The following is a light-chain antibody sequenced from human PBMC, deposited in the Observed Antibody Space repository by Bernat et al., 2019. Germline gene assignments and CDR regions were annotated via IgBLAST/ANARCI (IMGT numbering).Light chain of an antibody. J-gene: IGKJ1*01. CDR2: AAS. CDR1: QSISIY. CDR3: QQSYSTHRT. Sequence: DIQMTQSPSSLSASVGDRVTITCRASQSISIYLNWYQQKPGKAPKFLIYAASRLQSGVPSRFSGSGSGTDFTLTISSLQPEDFATYYCQQSYSTHRTFGQGTKVEIK. V-gene: IGKV1-39*01.